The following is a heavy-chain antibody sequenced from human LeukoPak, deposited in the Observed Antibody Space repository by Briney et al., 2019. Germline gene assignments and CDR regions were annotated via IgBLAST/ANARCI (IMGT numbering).Heavy chain of an antibody. D-gene: IGHD3-10*01. CDR3: ARETGITMVRGVGPFDY. CDR2: INPSGGST. CDR1: GYTFTSYY. J-gene: IGHJ4*02. Sequence: ASVKVSCKASGYTFTSYYMHWVRQAPGQGLEWMGIINPSGGSTSYAQKFQGRVTMTRDTSTSTVYIELSSLRSEDTAVYYCARETGITMVRGVGPFDYWGQGTLVTVSS. V-gene: IGHV1-46*01.